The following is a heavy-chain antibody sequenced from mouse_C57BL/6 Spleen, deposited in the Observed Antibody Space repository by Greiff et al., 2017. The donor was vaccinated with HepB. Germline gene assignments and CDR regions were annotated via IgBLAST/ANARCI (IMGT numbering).Heavy chain of an antibody. V-gene: IGHV1-64*01. CDR3: ARGYDYGAMDY. D-gene: IGHD2-10*02. CDR1: GYTFTSYW. Sequence: QVQLQQPGAELVKPGASVKLSRKASGYTFTSYWMHWVKQRPGQGLEWIGMIHPNSGSTNYNEKFKSKATLTVDKSSSTAYMQLSSLTSEDSAVYYCARGYDYGAMDYWGQGTSVTVSS. CDR2: IHPNSGST. J-gene: IGHJ4*01.